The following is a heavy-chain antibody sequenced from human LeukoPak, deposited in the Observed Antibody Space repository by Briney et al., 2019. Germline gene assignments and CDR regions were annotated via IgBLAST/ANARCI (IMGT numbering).Heavy chain of an antibody. Sequence: ASVKVSCKVSGYTLTELSMHWVRQAPGKGLEWMGGFDPEDGETIYAQKFQGRVTMTEGTSTDTAYMELSSLRSEDTAVYYCATYRPMVRGVIYGPRFDYWGQGTLVTVSS. D-gene: IGHD3-10*01. CDR1: GYTLTELS. J-gene: IGHJ4*02. V-gene: IGHV1-24*01. CDR3: ATYRPMVRGVIYGPRFDY. CDR2: FDPEDGET.